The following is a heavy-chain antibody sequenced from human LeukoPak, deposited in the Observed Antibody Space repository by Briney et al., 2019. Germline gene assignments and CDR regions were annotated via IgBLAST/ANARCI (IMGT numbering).Heavy chain of an antibody. D-gene: IGHD3-9*01. CDR3: ARGDYDILTGYEGGHWFDP. J-gene: IGHJ5*02. CDR2: INTNTGNP. CDR1: GGTFSSYA. V-gene: IGHV7-4-1*02. Sequence: GASVKVSCKASGGTFSSYAISWVRQAPGQGLEWMGWINTNTGNPTYAQGFTGRFVFSLDTSVSTAYLQISSLKAEDTAVYYCARGDYDILTGYEGGHWFDPWGQGTLVTVSS.